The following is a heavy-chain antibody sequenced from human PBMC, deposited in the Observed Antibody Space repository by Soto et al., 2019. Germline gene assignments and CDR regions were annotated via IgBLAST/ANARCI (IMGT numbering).Heavy chain of an antibody. D-gene: IGHD3-3*01. Sequence: SVKVSCKASGVTFSSYAISWVRQAPGQGLEWMGGIIPIFGTANYAQKFQGRVTITADKSTSTAYMELSSLRSEDTAVYYCARGYDFWSGYYTSRARYYYYGMDVWGQGTTVTVSS. V-gene: IGHV1-69*06. CDR3: ARGYDFWSGYYTSRARYYYYGMDV. CDR2: IIPIFGTA. J-gene: IGHJ6*02. CDR1: GVTFSSYA.